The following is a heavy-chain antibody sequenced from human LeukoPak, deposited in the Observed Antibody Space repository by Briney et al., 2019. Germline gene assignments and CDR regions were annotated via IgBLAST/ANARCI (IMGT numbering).Heavy chain of an antibody. V-gene: IGHV1-24*01. D-gene: IGHD2-15*01. CDR1: GYTLTELS. J-gene: IGHJ5*02. CDR3: ATAMNYGYCSGGSCYKNWFDP. CDR2: FDPEDGET. Sequence: ASVKVSCKVSGYTLTELSMHWVRQAPGKGLEWMGGFDPEDGETIYAQKFQGRVTMTEETSTDTAYMELSSLRSEDTAVYYCATAMNYGYCSGGSCYKNWFDPWGQGTLVTVSS.